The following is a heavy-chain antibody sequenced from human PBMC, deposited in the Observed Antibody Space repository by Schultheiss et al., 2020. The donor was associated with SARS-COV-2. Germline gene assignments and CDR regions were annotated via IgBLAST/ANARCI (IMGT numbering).Heavy chain of an antibody. CDR3: ASSWGSGYYYGMDV. Sequence: SETLSLTCTVSGGSISSYYWSWIRQPPGKGLEWIGYIYYSGSTYYNPSLKSRVTISVDTSKNQFSLKLSSVTAADTAVYYCASSWGSGYYYGMDVWGQGTXXTVSS. J-gene: IGHJ6*02. V-gene: IGHV4-59*12. D-gene: IGHD3-10*01. CDR2: IYYSGST. CDR1: GGSISSYY.